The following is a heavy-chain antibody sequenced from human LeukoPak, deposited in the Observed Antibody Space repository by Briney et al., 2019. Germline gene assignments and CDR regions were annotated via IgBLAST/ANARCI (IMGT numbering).Heavy chain of an antibody. J-gene: IGHJ4*02. CDR3: ARVLWNGDYPRFDY. CDR2: IYSGGTT. Sequence: GGSLRLSCSASGFSVSSNYMNWVRQAPGKGLEWVSIIYSGGTTYYADSVKGRFTISRDNSKNTLYLQMNSLRAEDTAVYYCARVLWNGDYPRFDYWGQGTLVTVSS. D-gene: IGHD4-17*01. CDR1: GFSVSSNY. V-gene: IGHV3-53*01.